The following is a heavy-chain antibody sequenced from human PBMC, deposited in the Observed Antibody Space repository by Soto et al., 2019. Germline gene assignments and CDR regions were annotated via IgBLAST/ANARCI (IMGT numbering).Heavy chain of an antibody. J-gene: IGHJ6*02. CDR2: IKQDGSEK. D-gene: IGHD2-15*01. CDR3: ARDLGSGYYYGMDV. V-gene: IGHV3-7*03. Sequence: EVQLLESGGGLVQPGGSLRLSCTASGFTFSSYWMSWVRQAPGKGLEWVANIKQDGSEKYYVDSVKGRFTISRDNAKNSLYLQMNSLRAEDTAVYYCARDLGSGYYYGMDVWGQGTTVTVSS. CDR1: GFTFSSYW.